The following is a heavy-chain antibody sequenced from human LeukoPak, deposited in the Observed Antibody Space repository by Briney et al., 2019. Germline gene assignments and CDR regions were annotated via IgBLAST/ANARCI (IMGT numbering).Heavy chain of an antibody. CDR3: ARGDYYGSGSYSDY. CDR1: GFTFSSYA. Sequence: GGSLRLSCAASGFTFSSYAMHLVRQAPGKGLEWVAVISYDGSNKYYADSVKGRFTISRDNSKNTLYLQMNSLRAEDTAVYYCARGDYYGSGSYSDYWGQGTLVTVSS. V-gene: IGHV3-30-3*01. J-gene: IGHJ4*02. D-gene: IGHD3-10*01. CDR2: ISYDGSNK.